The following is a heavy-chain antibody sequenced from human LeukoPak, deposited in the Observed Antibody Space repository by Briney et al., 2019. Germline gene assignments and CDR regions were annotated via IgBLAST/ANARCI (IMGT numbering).Heavy chain of an antibody. V-gene: IGHV1-2*02. CDR2: INPNSGGT. CDR1: GYTFTGYY. Sequence: ASVKVSCKASGYTFTGYYMHWVRQAPGQGLEWMGWINPNSGGTNYAQKFQGRVTMTRDTSISTAYMELSRLRSDDTAVYYCARDAIFGVVLDYWGQGTLVTVSS. J-gene: IGHJ4*02. D-gene: IGHD3-3*01. CDR3: ARDAIFGVVLDY.